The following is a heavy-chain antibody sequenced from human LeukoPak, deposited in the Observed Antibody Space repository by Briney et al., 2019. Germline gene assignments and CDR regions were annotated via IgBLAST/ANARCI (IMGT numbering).Heavy chain of an antibody. J-gene: IGHJ3*02. D-gene: IGHD1-26*01. CDR1: GYTFTSYD. CDR3: ARRDLSGSYWDDAFDI. V-gene: IGHV1-8*01. Sequence: ASVKVSCKASGYTFTSYDINWVRQATGQGLEWMGWMNPNSGNTGYAQKFQGRVTMTRNTSISTAYMELSSLRSEDTAVYYCARRDLSGSYWDDAFDIWGQGTMVTVSS. CDR2: MNPNSGNT.